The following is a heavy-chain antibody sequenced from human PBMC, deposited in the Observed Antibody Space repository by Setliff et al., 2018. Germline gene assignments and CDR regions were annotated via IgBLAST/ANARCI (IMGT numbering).Heavy chain of an antibody. CDR2: ISFSSSTI. CDR3: ARVGYYDSSGYYYDYYYYMDV. Sequence: PGGSLRLSCAASGFTFSTYNMNWVRQAPGKGLEWVSYISFSSSTIYYADSVKGRFTISRDNAKNTLYLQMNSLRAEDTAVYYCARVGYYDSSGYYYDYYYYMDVWGKGTTVTVSS. V-gene: IGHV3-48*04. J-gene: IGHJ6*03. D-gene: IGHD3-22*01. CDR1: GFTFSTYN.